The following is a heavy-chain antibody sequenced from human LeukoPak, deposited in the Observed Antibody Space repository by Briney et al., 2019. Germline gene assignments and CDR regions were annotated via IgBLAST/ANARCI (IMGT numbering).Heavy chain of an antibody. D-gene: IGHD6-13*01. V-gene: IGHV1-18*04. CDR1: GYTFTSYA. J-gene: IGHJ4*02. CDR2: ISAYNGNT. Sequence: ASLKVSCKASGYTFTSYAISWVRQAPGQGLEWMGWISAYNGNTYYAQKFQGRVTMTTDTSSNTGYMELRSLSSDDTAVYSCARGGIAGHFDYWGQGTLVSVSS. CDR3: ARGGIAGHFDY.